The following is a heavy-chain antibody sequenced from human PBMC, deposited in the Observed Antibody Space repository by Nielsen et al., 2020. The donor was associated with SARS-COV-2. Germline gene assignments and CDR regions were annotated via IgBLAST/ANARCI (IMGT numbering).Heavy chain of an antibody. CDR3: AKDYQLGIVTFFDY. V-gene: IGHV3-30*02. D-gene: IGHD7-27*01. Sequence: GESLKISCAASGFTFSSYGMHWVRQAPGKGLEWVAVIWYDGSNKYYADSVKGRFTISRDNSKNTLYLQMNSLRAEDTAVYYCAKDYQLGIVTFFDYWGQGTLVTVSS. CDR2: IWYDGSNK. J-gene: IGHJ4*02. CDR1: GFTFSSYG.